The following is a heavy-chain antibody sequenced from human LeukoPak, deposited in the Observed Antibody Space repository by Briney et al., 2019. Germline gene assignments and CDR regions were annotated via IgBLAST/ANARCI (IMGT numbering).Heavy chain of an antibody. CDR3: ASLTVTPAFDI. V-gene: IGHV1-69*04. Sequence: GASVKVSCKASGGTFSSHVISWVRQAPGQGLEWMGRIIPILGIANYAQKFQGRVTITADKSTSTAYMELSSLRSEDTAVYYCASLTVTPAFDIWGQGTMVTVSS. D-gene: IGHD4-17*01. CDR2: IIPILGIA. J-gene: IGHJ3*02. CDR1: GGTFSSHV.